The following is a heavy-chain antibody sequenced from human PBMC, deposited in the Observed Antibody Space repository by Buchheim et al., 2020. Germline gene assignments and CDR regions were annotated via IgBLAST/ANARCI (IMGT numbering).Heavy chain of an antibody. CDR2: ISSPRSTI. CDR1: GFIFNTYS. D-gene: IGHD3-3*01. Sequence: EVQLVESGGGLVQPGGSLRLSCAASGFIFNTYSMNWVRQAPGQGLEWVSFISSPRSTIKYADSVKGRFTIFRATATSSLYLQMNSLRAEDTAVYYCVRLDFWSGLDYWGQG. CDR3: VRLDFWSGLDY. J-gene: IGHJ4*02. V-gene: IGHV3-48*01.